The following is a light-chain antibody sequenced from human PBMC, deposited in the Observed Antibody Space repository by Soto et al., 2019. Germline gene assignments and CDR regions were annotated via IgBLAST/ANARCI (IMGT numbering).Light chain of an antibody. J-gene: IGLJ1*01. CDR3: SSFTSSGTYV. V-gene: IGLV2-14*01. CDR2: DVS. CDR1: SSDVVGYNY. Sequence: QSALTHPASVSRSPGQSITISCTGTSSDVVGYNYVSWFQQYPGKAPKLILYDVSNRPSGVSNRFSGSKSGKTASLTISGLQAEDEADYYCSSFTSSGTYVYGNGTTVTVL.